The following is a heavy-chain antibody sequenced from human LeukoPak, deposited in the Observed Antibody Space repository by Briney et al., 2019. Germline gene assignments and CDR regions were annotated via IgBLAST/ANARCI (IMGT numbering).Heavy chain of an antibody. CDR3: ARDRRGYYYMDV. J-gene: IGHJ6*03. CDR2: IYYSGST. D-gene: IGHD2/OR15-2a*01. V-gene: IGHV4-59*01. Sequence: SETLSLTCTVSGGSISSYYWSWIRQPPGKGLEWIGYIYYSGSTNYNPSLKSRVTISVDTSKNQFSLKLSSVTAADTAVYYCARDRRGYYYMDVWGKGTTVTVSS. CDR1: GGSISSYY.